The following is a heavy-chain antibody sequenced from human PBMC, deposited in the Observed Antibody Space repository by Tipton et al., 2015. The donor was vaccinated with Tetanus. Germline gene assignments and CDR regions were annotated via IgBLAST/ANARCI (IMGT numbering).Heavy chain of an antibody. Sequence: TLSLTCTVLNGSINSADYYWYWIRQSPGKGLELIGHIFDGGSTYYNPSLKGRVTMSADTSKNQFSLKLRSVTVADTAVYYCAGVTAQRTELYFEHWGQGTQVTVSS. D-gene: IGHD2-8*02. V-gene: IGHV4-30-4*01. CDR2: IFDGGST. CDR1: NGSINSADYY. CDR3: AGVTAQRTELYFEH. J-gene: IGHJ1*01.